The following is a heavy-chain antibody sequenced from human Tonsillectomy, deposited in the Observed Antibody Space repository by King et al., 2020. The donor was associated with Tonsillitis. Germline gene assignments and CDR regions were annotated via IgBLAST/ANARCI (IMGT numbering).Heavy chain of an antibody. CDR2: IKSKAYGETT. D-gene: IGHD3-16*01. CDR3: TRRRLGESRGDY. V-gene: IGHV3-49*04. CDR1: GFPFGEYA. J-gene: IGHJ4*02. Sequence: VQLVESGGGLVPPGRSLRLSCTASGFPFGEYAVTWVRQAPGKGLEWVGLIKSKAYGETTEYAASVKDRFILSRDDSESIAYLQMNSLKIEDTAVYYCTRRRLGESRGDYWGQGTLVTVSS.